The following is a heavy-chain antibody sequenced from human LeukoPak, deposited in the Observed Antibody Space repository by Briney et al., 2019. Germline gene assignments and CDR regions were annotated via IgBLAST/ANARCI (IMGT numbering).Heavy chain of an antibody. CDR2: ISGSGGST. CDR3: AKDYLYRPRG. Sequence: GGSLRLSCAASGFTVSSNYMNWVRQAPGKGLEWVSAISGSGGSTYYADSVKGRFTISRDNSKNTLYLQMNSLRAEDTAVYYCAKDYLYRPRGWGQGTLVTVSS. CDR1: GFTVSSNY. V-gene: IGHV3-23*01. D-gene: IGHD1-26*01. J-gene: IGHJ4*02.